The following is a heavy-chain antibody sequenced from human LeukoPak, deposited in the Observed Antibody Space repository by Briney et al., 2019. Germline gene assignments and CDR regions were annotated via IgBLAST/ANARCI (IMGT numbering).Heavy chain of an antibody. CDR2: ISGSGRST. Sequence: GGSLRLSCAGSGFTFSSYAMSWVRQAPGKGLEWVSVISGSGRSTYYADSVRGRFTISRDNSKNTLYLQVNSLSAEDTAVYYCARDGGGINSWFWAYDYWGQGALVTVSS. CDR3: ARDGGGINSWFWAYDY. J-gene: IGHJ4*02. CDR1: GFTFSSYA. V-gene: IGHV3-23*01. D-gene: IGHD2-21*01.